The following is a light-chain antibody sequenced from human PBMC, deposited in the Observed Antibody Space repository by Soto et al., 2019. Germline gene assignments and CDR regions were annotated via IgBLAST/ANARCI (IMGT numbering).Light chain of an antibody. CDR1: SSDVPGSNS. Sequence: QSALTQPASVSASRGQSITISCTGTSSDVPGSNSVSWYQQHPGKAPILIIFDVFKRPSGVSDRFSASKSGNTASLTISGLQAEDEADYYCSSYITSAIVVFVGGTKLTVL. CDR3: SSYITSAIVV. CDR2: DVF. V-gene: IGLV2-14*01. J-gene: IGLJ2*01.